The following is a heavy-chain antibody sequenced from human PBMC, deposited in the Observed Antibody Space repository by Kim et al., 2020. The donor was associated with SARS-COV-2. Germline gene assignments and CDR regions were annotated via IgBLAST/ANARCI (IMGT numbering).Heavy chain of an antibody. CDR1: GYTFTSYD. CDR3: ARGRRITMVQGKEYYYGMDV. CDR2: MNPNSGNT. V-gene: IGHV1-8*01. Sequence: ASVKVSCKASGYTFTSYDINWVRQATGQGLEWMGWMNPNSGNTGYAQKFQGRVTMTRNTSISTAYMELSSLRSEDTAVYYCARGRRITMVQGKEYYYGMDVWGQGTTVTVSS. D-gene: IGHD3-10*01. J-gene: IGHJ6*02.